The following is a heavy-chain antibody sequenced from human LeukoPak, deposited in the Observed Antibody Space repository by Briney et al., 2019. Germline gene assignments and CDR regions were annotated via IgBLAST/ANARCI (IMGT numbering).Heavy chain of an antibody. D-gene: IGHD6-13*01. Sequence: ASVKVSCKPSGYTFTAYYLHWVRQAPGQGLEWMGWINPTSGGTHYAQKFQGRVTMTRDTSISTAYMELSILTSDDTAVYYCAREGIAEPDTNWFDPWGRGTLVTVSS. V-gene: IGHV1-2*02. CDR3: AREGIAEPDTNWFDP. CDR2: INPTSGGT. J-gene: IGHJ5*02. CDR1: GYTFTAYY.